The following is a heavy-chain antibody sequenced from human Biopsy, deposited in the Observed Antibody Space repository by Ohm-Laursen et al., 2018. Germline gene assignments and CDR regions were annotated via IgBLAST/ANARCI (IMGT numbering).Heavy chain of an antibody. J-gene: IGHJ6*02. D-gene: IGHD3-16*01. CDR2: INHRGST. CDR1: GESSSGYF. V-gene: IGHV4-34*01. CDR3: ARAVDYYDPYYYYGLDV. Sequence: SQTLSLTCAVNGESSSGYFWNWIRQPPGKGLEWIGEINHRGSTNYNSSLKSRVTISVDTSKNQFSLKLRSVTAADTAVYYCARAVDYYDPYYYYGLDVWGQGTTVTVSS.